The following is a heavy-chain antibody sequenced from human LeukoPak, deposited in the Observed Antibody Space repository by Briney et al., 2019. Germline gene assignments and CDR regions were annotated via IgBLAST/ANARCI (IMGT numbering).Heavy chain of an antibody. CDR1: GFTFSSYA. D-gene: IGHD3-9*01. Sequence: GGSRRLSCAASGFTFSSYAMSWVRQAPGKGLEWVSAISGGGDSTYYADSVKGRFTISRANSKNTLYLQMNSLSADDTAVYYCAKSVKYYDILTGDYWGQGTLVTVS. CDR2: ISGGGDST. J-gene: IGHJ4*02. V-gene: IGHV3-23*01. CDR3: AKSVKYYDILTGDY.